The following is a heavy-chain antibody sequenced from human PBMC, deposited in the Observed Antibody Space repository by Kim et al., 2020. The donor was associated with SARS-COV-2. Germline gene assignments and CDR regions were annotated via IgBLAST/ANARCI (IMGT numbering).Heavy chain of an antibody. Sequence: GGSLRLSCAASGFTFRDYAIHWVRQASGKGLEWVCGIKCNPNSNDTADSATGRVRFTISKSNSTNKLHLHSHNINATDMDYYARTRAPGPTSAFFDGIDV. CDR3: TRAPGPTSAFFDGIDV. J-gene: IGHJ3*01. D-gene: IGHD1-1*01. V-gene: IGHV3-73*01. CDR2: IKCNPNSNDT. CDR1: GFTFRDYA.